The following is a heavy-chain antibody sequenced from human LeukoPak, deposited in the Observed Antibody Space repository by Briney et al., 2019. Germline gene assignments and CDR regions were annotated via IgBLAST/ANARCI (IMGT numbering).Heavy chain of an antibody. V-gene: IGHV3-30*18. CDR3: AKVQEDFDWTSRPDY. CDR1: GFTFSSYG. D-gene: IGHD3-9*01. Sequence: GGSLRLSCAASGFTFSSYGMHWVRQAPGKGLEWVAVISYDGSNKYYADSVKGRFTISRDNSKNTLYLQMNSLRAEDTAVYYCAKVQEDFDWTSRPDYWGQGTLVTVSS. J-gene: IGHJ4*02. CDR2: ISYDGSNK.